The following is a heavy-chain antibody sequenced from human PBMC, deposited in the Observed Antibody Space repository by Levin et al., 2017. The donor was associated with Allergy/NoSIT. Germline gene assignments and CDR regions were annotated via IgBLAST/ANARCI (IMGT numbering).Heavy chain of an antibody. CDR3: ARENYDDSSYYFDS. CDR1: GFTFSRHG. CDR2: IYYDGSYK. J-gene: IGHJ4*02. Sequence: GESLKISCAASGFTFSRHGIHWVRQAPGKGLEWVAIIYYDGSYKFYGDSVKGRFTISRDNSKNTVYLQMNNLRAEDTAVYYCARENYDDSSYYFDSWGQGTLVTVSS. V-gene: IGHV3-30*12. D-gene: IGHD4-17*01.